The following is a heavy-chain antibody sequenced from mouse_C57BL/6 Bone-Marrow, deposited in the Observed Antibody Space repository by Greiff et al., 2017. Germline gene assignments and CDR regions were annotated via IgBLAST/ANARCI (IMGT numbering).Heavy chain of an antibody. J-gene: IGHJ1*03. Sequence: VQLQQPGAELVMPGASVKLSCKASGYTFTSYWMHWVKQRPGQGLEWIGEIDPSDSYTNYNQKFKGKSTLTVDKSSSTAYMQLSSLTSEDSAVYYCARDFFYVWGTGTTVTVSS. V-gene: IGHV1-69*01. CDR1: GYTFTSYW. CDR2: IDPSDSYT. CDR3: ARDFFYV.